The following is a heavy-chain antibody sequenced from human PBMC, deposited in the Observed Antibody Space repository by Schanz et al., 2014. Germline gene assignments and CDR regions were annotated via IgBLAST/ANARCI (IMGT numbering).Heavy chain of an antibody. CDR2: IGYLGDT. Sequence: VQLVESGGGLVQPGGSLRLSCAASGFTLSNSDMHWVRQGTGKGLEWVSTIGYLGDTYYPDSVKGRFTVSRDSGQNSLYLQMNSLRAGDTAVYYCARDSRPNYDFLTAYYSIDYWGQGALVTVSS. V-gene: IGHV3-13*01. J-gene: IGHJ4*02. CDR3: ARDSRPNYDFLTAYYSIDY. CDR1: GFTLSNSD. D-gene: IGHD3-9*01.